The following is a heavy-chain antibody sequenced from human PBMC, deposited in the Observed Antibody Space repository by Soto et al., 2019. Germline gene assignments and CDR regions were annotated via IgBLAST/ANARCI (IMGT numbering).Heavy chain of an antibody. Sequence: QVQLVESGGGVVQPGRSLRLSCAASGFTFSTYGMHWVRQAPGKGLEWVAVIWYDGSNKYYADSVKGRFTISRDNSKNTVYLQMNSLRGEDTAVYYCARDSGRSGYRGPNDSWGQGTPVTVSS. CDR3: ARDSGRSGYRGPNDS. CDR2: IWYDGSNK. D-gene: IGHD3-3*01. CDR1: GFTFSTYG. J-gene: IGHJ4*02. V-gene: IGHV3-33*01.